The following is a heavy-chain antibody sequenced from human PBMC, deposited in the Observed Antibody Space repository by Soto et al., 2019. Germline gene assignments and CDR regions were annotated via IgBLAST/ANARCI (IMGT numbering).Heavy chain of an antibody. V-gene: IGHV4-39*01. CDR3: ARLEGLATIAYYFDY. CDR2: IYYRGNT. Sequence: QLQLQESGPGLVKPSETLSLTCSVSGDSINSDNYYWGWIRQPPGKGLEWIGSIYYRGNTYYNPSLKTRVTISLDTSKRQFSLKLNSVTAADSAVYFCARLEGLATIAYYFDYWGQGTLVTVSS. D-gene: IGHD3-9*01. CDR1: GDSINSDNYY. J-gene: IGHJ4*02.